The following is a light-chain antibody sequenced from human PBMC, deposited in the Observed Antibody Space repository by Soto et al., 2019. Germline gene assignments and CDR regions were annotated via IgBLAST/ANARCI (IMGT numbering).Light chain of an antibody. CDR2: DAS. V-gene: IGKV3-15*01. CDR1: QSITGN. J-gene: IGKJ4*01. CDR3: QQYHNWPLT. Sequence: EIVMTQSPATLSVSPGERATLSCRASQSITGNLTWYQQKPGQAPRLLIYDASTRATGIPARFSGSGSGIEFTLTISSLQSEDFAVYYCQQYHNWPLTFGGGTKVDIK.